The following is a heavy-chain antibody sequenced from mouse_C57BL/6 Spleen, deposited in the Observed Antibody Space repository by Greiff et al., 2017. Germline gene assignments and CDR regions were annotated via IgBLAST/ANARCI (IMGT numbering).Heavy chain of an antibody. D-gene: IGHD1-1*01. V-gene: IGHV14-1*01. CDR1: GFNIKDYY. J-gene: IGHJ4*01. CDR2: IDPEDGDT. Sequence: VQLQQSGAELVRPGASVKLSCTASGFNIKDYYMHWVKQRPEQGLEWIGRIDPEDGDTEYAPKFQGQATMTADTSSNTAYLQLSSLTSEDTAVYYCTTVVDHYYAMDYWGQGTSVTVSS. CDR3: TTVVDHYYAMDY.